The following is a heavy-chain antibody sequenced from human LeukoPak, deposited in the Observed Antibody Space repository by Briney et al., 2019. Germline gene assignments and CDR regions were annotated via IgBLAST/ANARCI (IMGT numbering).Heavy chain of an antibody. J-gene: IGHJ5*02. V-gene: IGHV1-69*05. CDR2: IIPIFGTA. Sequence: SVKVSCKASGGTFSSYAISWVRQAPGQGLEWMGGIIPIFGTANYAQKFQGRVTMTRDTSTSTVYMELSSLRSEDTAVYYCARGRKDRYCSGGSCYSVWFDPWGQGTLVTVSS. D-gene: IGHD2-15*01. CDR1: GGTFSSYA. CDR3: ARGRKDRYCSGGSCYSVWFDP.